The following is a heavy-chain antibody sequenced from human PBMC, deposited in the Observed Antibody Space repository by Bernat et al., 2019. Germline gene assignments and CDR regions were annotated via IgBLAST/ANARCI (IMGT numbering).Heavy chain of an antibody. CDR1: GGSISSGGYY. CDR3: ARDGGSYYGSGSYFNWCDP. CDR2: IYYSGST. Sequence: QVQLQESGPGLVKPSQTLSLTCTVSGGSISSGGYYWSWIRQHPGKGLEWIGYIYYSGSTYYNPSLKSRVTISVDTSKDQFSLKLRSVTAADTAVYYCARDGGSYYGSGSYFNWCDPWGQGTLVTVSS. D-gene: IGHD3-10*01. J-gene: IGHJ5*02. V-gene: IGHV4-31*03.